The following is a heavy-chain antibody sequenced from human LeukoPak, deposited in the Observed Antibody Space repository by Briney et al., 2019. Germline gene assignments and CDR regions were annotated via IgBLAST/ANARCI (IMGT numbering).Heavy chain of an antibody. J-gene: IGHJ4*02. CDR1: GFTFSTYC. Sequence: GGSLRPSCAASGFTFSTYCMHWVRQAPGKGPMWVSRICPDGTVTNYADSVKARFIISRDNARNTVYLQMNSLRVEDTAVYYCVRDFRSADYWGQGTLVTVSS. CDR3: VRDFRSADY. V-gene: IGHV3-74*01. CDR2: ICPDGTVT.